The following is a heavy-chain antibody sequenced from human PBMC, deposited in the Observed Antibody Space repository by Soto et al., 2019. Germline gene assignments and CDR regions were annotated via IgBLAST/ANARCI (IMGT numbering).Heavy chain of an antibody. Sequence: LSLTCSVSGGSINSYYWSWIRQPPGKGLEWIGYIFYSGRSGSTNYNPSLKSRVTISVDTSKNQFSLKVSSVTAAVTAVYYCAKTALGWLDPWGQGTLVTV. J-gene: IGHJ5*02. D-gene: IGHD2-21*02. CDR1: GGSINSYY. V-gene: IGHV4-59*01. CDR3: AKTALGWLDP. CDR2: IFYSGRSGST.